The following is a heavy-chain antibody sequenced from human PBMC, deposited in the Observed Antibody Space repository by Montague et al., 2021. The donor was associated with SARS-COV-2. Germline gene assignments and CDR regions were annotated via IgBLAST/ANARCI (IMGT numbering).Heavy chain of an antibody. J-gene: IGHJ4*02. CDR3: AKDGYYGSGNYSQALDY. CDR1: GFTFGYYA. CDR2: ISYNSENT. Sequence: SLRLSCAASGFTFGYYAMHWVRQTPGKGLEWVSAISYNSENTGYADSVKGRFTISRDNAKNSLYLQMNSLRTDDTALYYCAKDGYYGSGNYSQALDYWGQGTLVTVSS. V-gene: IGHV3-9*01. D-gene: IGHD3-10*01.